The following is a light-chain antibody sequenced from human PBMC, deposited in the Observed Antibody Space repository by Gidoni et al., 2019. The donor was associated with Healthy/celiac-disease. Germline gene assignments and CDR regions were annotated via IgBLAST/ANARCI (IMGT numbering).Light chain of an antibody. CDR2: AAS. J-gene: IGKJ3*01. V-gene: IGKV1-27*01. Sequence: DIQMTQSSSSLSASVGESVTITCRASQVISNHLDWYQQKPGKVPKRLIYAASTLQSGVPARCSGSGSGTDFTLTISSLQPEDVATYYCQKYNSAPPFTFGPGTKVDIK. CDR1: QVISNH. CDR3: QKYNSAPPFT.